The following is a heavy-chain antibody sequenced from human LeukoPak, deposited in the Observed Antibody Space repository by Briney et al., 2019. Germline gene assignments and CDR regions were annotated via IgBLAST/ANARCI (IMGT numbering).Heavy chain of an antibody. J-gene: IGHJ2*01. D-gene: IGHD3-22*01. CDR2: ISSEGHKI. CDR3: AKELYYYDTSRYFDI. CDR1: GFTFDDYA. Sequence: PGRSLRLSCAASGFTFDDYAMHWVRQAPGKGLEWVALISSEGHKIHYGDSVKGRFTISRDNSKNMVYLQMNSLSLEDTALYYCAKELYYYDTSRYFDIWGRGTLVTVSS. V-gene: IGHV3-30*18.